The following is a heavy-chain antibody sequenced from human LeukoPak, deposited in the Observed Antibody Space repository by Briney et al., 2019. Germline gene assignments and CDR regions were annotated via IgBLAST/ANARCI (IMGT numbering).Heavy chain of an antibody. D-gene: IGHD2-15*01. J-gene: IGHJ2*01. CDR2: IYTSGST. V-gene: IGHV4-4*07. CDR3: ARSLPGCSGGSCYAWYFDL. CDR1: GGSISSYY. Sequence: SGTLSLTCTVSGGSISSYYWSWIRQPAGKGLEWIGRIYTSGSTNYNPSLKSRVTISVDKSKNQFSLKLSSVTAADTAVYYCARSLPGCSGGSCYAWYFDLWGRGTLVTVSS.